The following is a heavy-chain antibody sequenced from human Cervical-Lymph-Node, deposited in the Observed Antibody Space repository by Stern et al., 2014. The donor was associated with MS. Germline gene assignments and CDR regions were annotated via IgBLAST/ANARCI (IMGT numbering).Heavy chain of an antibody. CDR3: ARGVMVAATYAYDI. Sequence: EVQLVESGGGLVPPGGSLRLSCAASGFTFSTYWMHWVRQAPGQGLVWVSRINSDESSTTYADSVKGRFSISRDNDKNTLYLQMNSLRAEDTAVYYCARGVMVAATYAYDIWGQGTMVTISS. CDR2: INSDESST. CDR1: GFTFSTYW. J-gene: IGHJ3*02. D-gene: IGHD2-15*01. V-gene: IGHV3-74*01.